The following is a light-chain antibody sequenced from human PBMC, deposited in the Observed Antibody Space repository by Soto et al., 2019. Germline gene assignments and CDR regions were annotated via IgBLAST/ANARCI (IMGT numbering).Light chain of an antibody. J-gene: IGKJ1*01. CDR2: GAS. Sequence: EIVMTQSPATLSVSPGERATLSCRASQSVTTNLAWYQQKPGQAPRLLIYGASTRATGIPARFSGSGSGTEFTLTISSLQSEDLAVYYCQQYDTWQTFGQGTKVEIK. CDR3: QQYDTWQT. CDR1: QSVTTN. V-gene: IGKV3-15*01.